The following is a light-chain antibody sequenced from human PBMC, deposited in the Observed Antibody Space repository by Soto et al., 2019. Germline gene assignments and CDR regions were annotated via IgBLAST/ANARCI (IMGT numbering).Light chain of an antibody. CDR1: QSVSSN. CDR2: GAS. Sequence: EIVMTQSPATLSVSPGERATLSCRASQSVSSNLAWYQQKPGQVPRLLIYGASTRATGIPARFSGSGSGTEFHLTISSLQSEDFAVYYCQQYNNWPFTFGPGTKVDIK. CDR3: QQYNNWPFT. J-gene: IGKJ3*01. V-gene: IGKV3D-15*01.